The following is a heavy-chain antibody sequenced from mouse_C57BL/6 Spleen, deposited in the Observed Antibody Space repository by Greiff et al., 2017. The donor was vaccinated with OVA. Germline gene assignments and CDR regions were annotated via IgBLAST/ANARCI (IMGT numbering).Heavy chain of an antibody. Sequence: VQLQQSGPELVKPGASVKISCKASGYTFTDYYMNWVKQSHGKSLEWIGDINPNNGGTSYNQKFKGKATLTVDKSSSTAYMELRSLTSEDSAVYYCARGLGRGGDYWGQGTTLTVSS. D-gene: IGHD4-1*01. CDR3: ARGLGRGGDY. CDR2: INPNNGGT. J-gene: IGHJ2*01. CDR1: GYTFTDYY. V-gene: IGHV1-26*01.